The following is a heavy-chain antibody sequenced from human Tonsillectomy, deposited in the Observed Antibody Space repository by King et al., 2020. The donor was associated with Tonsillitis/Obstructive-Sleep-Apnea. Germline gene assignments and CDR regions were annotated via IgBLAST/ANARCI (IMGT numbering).Heavy chain of an antibody. CDR3: ARTFRTGGYWYFDL. V-gene: IGHV4-31*03. CDR2: IYYSGTT. CDR1: GGSLSTTSYY. D-gene: IGHD7-27*01. Sequence: QLQESGPGLVKPSKTLSLTCTVSGGSLSTTSYYWSWIRQPPGKGLDWIGYIYYSGTTYYNPSLKSRVTISVDTSKNQFSLKLSSVTAADTAVFYCARTFRTGGYWYFDLWGRGTLVTVSS. J-gene: IGHJ2*01.